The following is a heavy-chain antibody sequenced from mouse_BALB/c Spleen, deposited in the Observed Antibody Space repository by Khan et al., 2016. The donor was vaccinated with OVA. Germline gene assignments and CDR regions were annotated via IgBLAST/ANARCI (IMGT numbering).Heavy chain of an antibody. J-gene: IGHJ3*01. D-gene: IGHD1-2*01. CDR2: ISPGSGDT. Sequence: QVQLQQSGAELARPGASVKLSCKASGYTFTDYYINWVKQRTGQGLERIGEISPGSGDTYYNEKFKGKATLTEDKSSSTVYMQLSSLTAEASAVYFCARRNYFGYTFAYWGQGTLVTVSA. V-gene: IGHV1-77*01. CDR1: GYTFTDYY. CDR3: ARRNYFGYTFAY.